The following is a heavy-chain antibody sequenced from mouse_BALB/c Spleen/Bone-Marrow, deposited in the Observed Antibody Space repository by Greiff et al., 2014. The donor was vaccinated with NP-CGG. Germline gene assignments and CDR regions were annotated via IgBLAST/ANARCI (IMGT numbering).Heavy chain of an antibody. V-gene: IGHV1-80*01. Sequence: VQLQESGAELVRPGSSVKISCKASGYAFSSYWMNWMKQRPGQGLEWIGQIYPGDGDTNYNGKFKGKATLTADKSSSTAYMQLSSLTSEDSAVYFCARGVPMDYWGQGTSVTVSS. CDR3: ARGVPMDY. J-gene: IGHJ4*01. CDR2: IYPGDGDT. CDR1: GYAFSSYW.